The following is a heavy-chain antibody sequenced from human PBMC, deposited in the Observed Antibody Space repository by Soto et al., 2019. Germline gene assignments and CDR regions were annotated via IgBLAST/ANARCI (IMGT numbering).Heavy chain of an antibody. CDR1: RGTFSTST. J-gene: IGHJ6*03. V-gene: IGHV1-69*08. CDR3: AREHLAARPDVDYYYCCMYV. D-gene: IGHD6-6*01. CDR2: FIPILGIR. Sequence: QVQLVQSGAEVKKPGSSGNVSCKASRGTFSTSTISWIRQAPGQGLEWMGRFIPILGIRHYAQQFQGRGTSNASTSTSTAYMERSSLRSEDTAVYYCAREHLAARPDVDYYYCCMYVWGKGTTVIVSS.